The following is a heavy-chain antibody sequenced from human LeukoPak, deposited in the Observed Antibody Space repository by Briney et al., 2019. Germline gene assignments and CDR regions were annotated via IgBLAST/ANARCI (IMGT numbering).Heavy chain of an antibody. CDR3: ARGFLTY. V-gene: IGHV4-39*01. Sequence: SETLSLTCTVSGGSISSSSYYWGWGRQPPGKGGEGSGSIYYSGSTYDNPSLKRRVTISEDTSKNQFSLKLSSVTAADTAVYYCARGFLTYWGQGTLVTVSS. J-gene: IGHJ4*02. CDR2: IYYSGST. CDR1: GGSISSSSYY. D-gene: IGHD3-10*01.